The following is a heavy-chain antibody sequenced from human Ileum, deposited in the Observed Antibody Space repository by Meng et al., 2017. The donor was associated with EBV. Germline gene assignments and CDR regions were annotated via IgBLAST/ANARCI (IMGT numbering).Heavy chain of an antibody. J-gene: IGHJ5*02. CDR1: TYNIHW. CDR2: INPSGDKT. D-gene: IGHD2-15*01. V-gene: IGHV1-46*02. Sequence: QHVTALKQPGASVKVSCKASTYNIHWVHGVRQAPGQGLEWMGVINPSGDKTTYGRKFRDRVTMTSDTSTNTLFMEVSSLRSEDTAMYYCATDNSVEDITWWFDPWGQGTLVTVSS. CDR3: ATDNSVEDITWWFDP.